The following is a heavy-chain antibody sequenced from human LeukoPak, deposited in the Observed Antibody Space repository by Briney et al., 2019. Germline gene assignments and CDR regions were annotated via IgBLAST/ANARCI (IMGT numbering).Heavy chain of an antibody. D-gene: IGHD2-15*01. CDR2: ISGSDGST. V-gene: IGHV3-23*01. CDR3: AKGCCSGGSCYHDAFDI. Sequence: PGGSLRLSCAASGFTFSSYAMSWVRQAPGKGLDWVSTISGSDGSTYYADSVKGRFTISRDNSKNTLYLQMNSLRAEDTAIYYCAKGCCSGGSCYHDAFDIWGQGTMVTVSS. J-gene: IGHJ3*02. CDR1: GFTFSSYA.